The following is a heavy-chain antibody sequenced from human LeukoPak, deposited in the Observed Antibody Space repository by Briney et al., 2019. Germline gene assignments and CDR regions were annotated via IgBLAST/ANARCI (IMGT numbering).Heavy chain of an antibody. D-gene: IGHD2-2*02. V-gene: IGHV1-69*02. CDR2: IIPILGIE. Sequence: GSSVKVSCKASGGTFSCYTISSVRHAPGQGLEWMGRIIPILGIENYAQKFQGRVTITAYKSTSTAYMELSSLRSEDTAVYYCARGIGCPSCYTSYYYYMDVWGKGTTVTVSS. CDR1: GGTFSCYT. J-gene: IGHJ6*03. CDR3: ARGIGCPSCYTSYYYYMDV.